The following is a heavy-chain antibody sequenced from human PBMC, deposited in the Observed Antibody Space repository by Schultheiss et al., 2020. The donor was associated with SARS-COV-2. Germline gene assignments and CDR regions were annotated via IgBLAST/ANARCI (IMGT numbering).Heavy chain of an antibody. D-gene: IGHD5-18*01. J-gene: IGHJ4*02. CDR3: ARFPGYSYGWYFDY. V-gene: IGHV3-48*01. CDR2: ISSSSSTI. Sequence: GGSLRLSCAASGFTFSSYAMSWVRQAPGKGLEWVSYISSSSSTIYYADSVKGRFTISRDNAKNSLYLQMNSLRAEETAVYYCARFPGYSYGWYFDYWGQGTLVTVSS. CDR1: GFTFSSYA.